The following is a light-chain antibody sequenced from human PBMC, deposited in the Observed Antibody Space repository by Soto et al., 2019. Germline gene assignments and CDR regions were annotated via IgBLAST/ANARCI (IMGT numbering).Light chain of an antibody. CDR2: GAS. J-gene: IGKJ5*01. CDR3: QQYGGSPIT. CDR1: QSVSSSY. Sequence: EIVLTQSPGALSLCPGERATLSFRASQSVSSSYLAWYQQKPGQAPRLLIYGASSRATGIPERFSGSGSGTDFTLTISRLEPEDFEMYYCQQYGGSPITFGLGTRLEIK. V-gene: IGKV3-20*01.